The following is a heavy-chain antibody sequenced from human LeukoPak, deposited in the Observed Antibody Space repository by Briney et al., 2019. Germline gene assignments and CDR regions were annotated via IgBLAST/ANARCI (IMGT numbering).Heavy chain of an antibody. J-gene: IGHJ6*03. Sequence: SETLSLTCTVSGGSISSSSYYWGWIRQPPGKGLEWIGSIYYSGSTYYNPSLKSRVTISVDTSKNQFSLKLSSVTAADTAVYYCARGGLVYYYYYYMDVWGKGTTVTVSS. D-gene: IGHD6-6*01. CDR1: GGSISSSSYY. CDR3: ARGGLVYYYYYYMDV. V-gene: IGHV4-39*07. CDR2: IYYSGST.